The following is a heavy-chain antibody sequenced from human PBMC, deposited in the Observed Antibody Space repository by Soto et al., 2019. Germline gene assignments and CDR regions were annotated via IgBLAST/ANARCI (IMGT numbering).Heavy chain of an antibody. CDR1: GGSFSCYY. V-gene: IGHV4-34*01. D-gene: IGHD2-2*01. Sequence: SETLSLTCAVYGGSFSCYYWSWIRQPPGKGLEWIGEINHSGSTNYNPSLKSRVTISVDTSKNQFSLKLSSVTAADTAVYYCARASGEVVPAATYMDVWGKGTTVTVSS. CDR2: INHSGST. CDR3: ARASGEVVPAATYMDV. J-gene: IGHJ6*03.